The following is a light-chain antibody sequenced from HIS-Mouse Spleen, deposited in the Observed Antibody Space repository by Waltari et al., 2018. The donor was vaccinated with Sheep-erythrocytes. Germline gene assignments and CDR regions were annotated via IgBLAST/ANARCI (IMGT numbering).Light chain of an antibody. CDR1: ALPKQF. CDR3: YSTDSSGNHRV. V-gene: IGLV3-10*01. Sequence: SSELTQPPPVSVSPGQTARITCPGDALPKQFAYWYQPKSGQAPVLVIYEDSKRPSGIPERFSGSSSGTMATLTISGAQVEDEADYYCYSTDSSGNHRVFGGGTKLTVL. J-gene: IGLJ2*01. CDR2: EDS.